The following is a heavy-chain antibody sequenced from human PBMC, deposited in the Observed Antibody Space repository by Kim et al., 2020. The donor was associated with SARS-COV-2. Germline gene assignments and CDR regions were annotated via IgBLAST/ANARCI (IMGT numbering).Heavy chain of an antibody. CDR1: GFTFSSYW. CDR2: INSDGSST. CDR3: ATIYSSGWYYYYYYGMDV. V-gene: IGHV3-74*01. D-gene: IGHD6-19*01. Sequence: GGSLRLSCAASGFTFSSYWMHWVRQAPGKGLVWVSRINSDGSSTSYADSVKGRFTISRDNAKNTLYLQMNSLRAEDTAVYYCATIYSSGWYYYYYYGMDVWGQGTTVTVSS. J-gene: IGHJ6*02.